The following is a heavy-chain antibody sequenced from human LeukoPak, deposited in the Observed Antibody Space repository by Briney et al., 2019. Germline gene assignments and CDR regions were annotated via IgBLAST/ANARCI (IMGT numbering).Heavy chain of an antibody. Sequence: GESLKISCKGSGYSFTSYWIAWVRQMPGKGLEWMGIIYLGDSDTRYSPSFQGQVTISADKSISTAYLQWSSLKPSDTAMYYCARLTYCGGDCYSGAFDIWGQGTMVTVSS. CDR3: ARLTYCGGDCYSGAFDI. CDR1: GYSFTSYW. J-gene: IGHJ3*02. D-gene: IGHD2-21*02. CDR2: IYLGDSDT. V-gene: IGHV5-51*01.